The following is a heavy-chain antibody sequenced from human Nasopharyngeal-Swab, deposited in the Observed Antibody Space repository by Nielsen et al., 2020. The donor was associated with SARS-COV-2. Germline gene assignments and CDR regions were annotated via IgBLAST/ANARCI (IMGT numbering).Heavy chain of an antibody. V-gene: IGHV3-30*18. CDR2: ISSDGSNK. CDR3: AKEDLDY. J-gene: IGHJ4*02. CDR1: GFTFSSYG. Sequence: GESLKISCAASGFTFSSYGMHWVRQAPGKGLEWVAVISSDGSNKYYADSVKGRFTISRDNSKNTLYLQMNSLRAEDTAVYYCAKEDLDYWGQGTLVTVSS.